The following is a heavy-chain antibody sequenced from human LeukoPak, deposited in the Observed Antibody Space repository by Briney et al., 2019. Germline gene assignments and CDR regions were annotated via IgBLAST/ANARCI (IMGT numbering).Heavy chain of an antibody. CDR2: ISYDGSNK. CDR1: GFTFSSYG. V-gene: IGHV3-30*18. CDR3: AKTQYGSGSYYLFDY. Sequence: GGSLRLSCAASGFTFSSYGMHWVRQAPGKGLEWVAVISYDGSNKYYADSVKGRFTISRDNSKNTLYLQMNSLRAEDTAVYYCAKTQYGSGSYYLFDYWGQGTLVTVSS. D-gene: IGHD3-10*01. J-gene: IGHJ4*02.